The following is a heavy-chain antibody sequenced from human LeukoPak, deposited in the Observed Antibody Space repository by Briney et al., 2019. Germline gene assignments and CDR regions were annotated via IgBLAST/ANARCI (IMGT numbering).Heavy chain of an antibody. D-gene: IGHD4-11*01. CDR3: ARETDYSDPNYFDP. Sequence: SGTLSLTCAVSGASISSAYWWTWVRQPPGKGLEWIGQIHRGGTTNYNPSLESRVTISLDKSNMQFSLNLSSVTAADTAVYYCARETDYSDPNYFDPWGQGTLVTVSS. CDR2: IHRGGTT. J-gene: IGHJ5*02. V-gene: IGHV4-4*02. CDR1: GASISSAYW.